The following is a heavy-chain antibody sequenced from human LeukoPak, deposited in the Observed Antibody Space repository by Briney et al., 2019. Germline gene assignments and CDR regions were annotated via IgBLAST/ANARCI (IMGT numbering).Heavy chain of an antibody. V-gene: IGHV4-39*01. CDR2: VYYSGTT. J-gene: IGHJ6*02. Sequence: SGPTLVNPTQTLTLTCTFSGFSLSTSGVGVGWIRQPPGKGLEWIGGVYYSGTTYDNPSLKSRVTVSVDTSKNQFSLKLNSLTAADTAVYYCARRFRVIMVRGPPGYGMDVWGQGTTVTVSS. CDR1: GFSLSTSGVG. D-gene: IGHD3-10*01. CDR3: ARRFRVIMVRGPPGYGMDV.